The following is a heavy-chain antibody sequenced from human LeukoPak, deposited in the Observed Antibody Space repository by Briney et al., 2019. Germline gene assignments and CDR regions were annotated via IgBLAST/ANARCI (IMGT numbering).Heavy chain of an antibody. CDR3: XRARGTAIFGVVVLDYYMDV. CDR1: GYSISNDYY. CDR2: IYHSGST. D-gene: IGHD3-3*01. Sequence: SETLSLTCAVSGYSISNDYYWGWIRQPPGKGLEWIGSIYHSGSTYYNPSLKSRVTISVDTSKNQFSLKLSSVTAADTAVYYCXRARGTAIFGVVVLDYYMDVWGKGTTVTVSS. J-gene: IGHJ6*03. V-gene: IGHV4-38-2*01.